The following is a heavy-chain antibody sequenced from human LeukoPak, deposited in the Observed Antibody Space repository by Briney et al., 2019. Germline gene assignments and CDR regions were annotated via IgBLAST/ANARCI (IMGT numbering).Heavy chain of an antibody. CDR2: ISDSAYST. J-gene: IGHJ4*02. CDR1: GFTFTSYA. D-gene: IGHD2-2*01. Sequence: GGSLRLSCAASGFTFTSYAMSWVRQAPGKGLEWVSGISDSAYSTFYADSVKGRFTISRDDSQNTLYLQMNSLRAEDTAVYYCAKEYPALGYCTSTTCSFFDYWGQGVLVTVSS. CDR3: AKEYPALGYCTSTTCSFFDY. V-gene: IGHV3-23*01.